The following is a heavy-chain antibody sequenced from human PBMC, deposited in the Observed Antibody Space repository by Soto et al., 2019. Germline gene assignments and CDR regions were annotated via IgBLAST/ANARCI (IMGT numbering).Heavy chain of an antibody. V-gene: IGHV1-8*01. J-gene: IGHJ5*02. CDR2: VNPKSGNT. Sequence: QVQLVQAGAEVKKPGASVKVSCKASGYSFSTYDINWVRQAAGQGLEWMGWVNPKSGNTDYAQRFRGRVTMTSNTSISTTYMELSALTPEDTAVYYCARPYCDSTSCYTDWCDTWGQGTLVTVSS. CDR1: GYSFSTYD. D-gene: IGHD2-2*02. CDR3: ARPYCDSTSCYTDWCDT.